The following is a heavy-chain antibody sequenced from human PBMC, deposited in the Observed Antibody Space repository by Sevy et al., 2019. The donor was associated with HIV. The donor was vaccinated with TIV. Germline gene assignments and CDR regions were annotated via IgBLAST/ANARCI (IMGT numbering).Heavy chain of an antibody. J-gene: IGHJ6*02. V-gene: IGHV3-30*18. D-gene: IGHD6-13*01. CDR3: AKVKIAAAGTPYYYGKYV. CDR2: ISYDGSNK. CDR1: GFTFSSYG. Sequence: GGSLRLSCAASGFTFSSYGMHWVRQAPGKGLEWVAVISYDGSNKYYADSVKGRFTISRDNSKNTLYLQMNSLRAEDTAVYYCAKVKIAAAGTPYYYGKYVWGQGTTVTVSS.